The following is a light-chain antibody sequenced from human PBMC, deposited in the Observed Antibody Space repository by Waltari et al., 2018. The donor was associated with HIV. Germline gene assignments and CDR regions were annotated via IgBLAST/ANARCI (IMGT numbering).Light chain of an antibody. V-gene: IGKV4-1*01. CDR2: WAS. Sequence: DIVMTQSPDSLAVSLRERATMNFKSSRSVLSIANDRHYLACDQQKSVQHPRLLIYWASSRESGVPAPFSGSGSRTDFTLTINSLQAEDVAFYYCQQYYTTPLTFGGGTKVEIK. CDR1: RSVLSIANDRHY. J-gene: IGKJ4*01. CDR3: QQYYTTPLT.